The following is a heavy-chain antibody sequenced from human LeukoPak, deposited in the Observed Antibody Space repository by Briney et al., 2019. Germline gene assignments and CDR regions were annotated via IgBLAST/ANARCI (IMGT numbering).Heavy chain of an antibody. V-gene: IGHV3-7*01. CDR3: ARDSEYSGYDYDY. J-gene: IGHJ4*02. Sequence: PGGSLRLSCAASGFTFSSYWMSWVRQAPGKGLEWVANIKQDGSEKYYVDSVKGRFTISRDNAKNSLYLQMNSLRAEDTAVYYCARDSEYSGYDYDYWGQGTLVTVSS. D-gene: IGHD5-12*01. CDR1: GFTFSSYW. CDR2: IKQDGSEK.